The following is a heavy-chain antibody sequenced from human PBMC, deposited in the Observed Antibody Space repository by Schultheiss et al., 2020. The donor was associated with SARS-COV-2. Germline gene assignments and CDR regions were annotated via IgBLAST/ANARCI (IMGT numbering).Heavy chain of an antibody. D-gene: IGHD3-16*02. Sequence: GESLKISCAASGFTFSSYGMHWVRQAPGKGLEWVAVISYDGSNKYYADSVKGRFTISRDNSKNTLYLQMNSLRAEDTAMYYCARDGGVIHSYWGQGTLVTVSS. CDR3: ARDGGVIHSY. CDR2: ISYDGSNK. V-gene: IGHV3-30*03. J-gene: IGHJ4*02. CDR1: GFTFSSYG.